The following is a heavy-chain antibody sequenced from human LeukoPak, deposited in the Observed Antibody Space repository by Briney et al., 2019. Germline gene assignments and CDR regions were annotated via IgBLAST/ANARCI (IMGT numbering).Heavy chain of an antibody. CDR1: GFTFSSNS. CDR3: ARMKQLGFYYYMDV. CDR2: ISSSSSYI. D-gene: IGHD6-13*01. Sequence: GGSLRLSCAVSGFTFSSNSMNWVRQAPGKGLEWVSSISSSSSYIYYADSVKGRFTISRDNAKNSLFLQLNSLRAEDTAVYYCARMKQLGFYYYMDVWGKGTTVTVSS. J-gene: IGHJ6*03. V-gene: IGHV3-21*01.